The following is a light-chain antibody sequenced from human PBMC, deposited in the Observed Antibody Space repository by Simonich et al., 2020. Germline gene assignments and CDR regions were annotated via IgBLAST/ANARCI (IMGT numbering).Light chain of an antibody. CDR2: DFS. J-gene: IGLJ3*02. CDR1: SSDVGGYNY. Sequence: QSALTQPASVSGSPGQSITISCTGTSSDVGGYNYVSWYQQHPGKAPKLLIYDFSNRPSGFANRCSGSKSSTTASRTISGLQAEDEADYYCSSYTSSSTRVFGGGTKLTVL. CDR3: SSYTSSSTRV. V-gene: IGLV2-14*03.